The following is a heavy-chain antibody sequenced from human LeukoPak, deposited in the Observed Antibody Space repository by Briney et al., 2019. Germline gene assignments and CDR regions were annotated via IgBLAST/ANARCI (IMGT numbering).Heavy chain of an antibody. CDR3: AKGGGYEAQYYYYYLDV. CDR2: ISYDGSNE. J-gene: IGHJ6*03. CDR1: GFTFSSYV. Sequence: PGRSLRLSCAASGFTFSSYVMHWVRQAPGKGLEWVAIISYDGSNEYYADSVKGRFTISRDNSKNTLYLQMNSLRAADTAVYYCAKGGGYEAQYYYYYLDVWGKGTTVIVSS. V-gene: IGHV3-30*04. D-gene: IGHD5-12*01.